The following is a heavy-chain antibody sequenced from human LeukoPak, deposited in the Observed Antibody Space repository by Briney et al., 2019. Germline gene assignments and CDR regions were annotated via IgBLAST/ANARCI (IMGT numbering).Heavy chain of an antibody. CDR3: ARGQKWGRSWFDP. V-gene: IGHV4-34*01. Sequence: PSETLSLTCTVSGGSISSYYWSWIRQPPGKGLEWIGEINHSGSTNYNPSLKSRVTISVDTSKNQFSLKLSSVTAADTAVYYCARGQKWGRSWFDPWGQGTLVTVSS. J-gene: IGHJ5*02. CDR2: INHSGST. D-gene: IGHD3-16*01. CDR1: GGSISSYY.